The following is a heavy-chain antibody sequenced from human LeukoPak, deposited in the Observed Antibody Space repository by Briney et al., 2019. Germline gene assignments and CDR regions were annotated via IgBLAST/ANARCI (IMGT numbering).Heavy chain of an antibody. CDR3: ARGGERQLVEARADY. CDR2: MNPNSGNI. D-gene: IGHD6-13*01. J-gene: IGHJ4*02. CDR1: GYTFTSYD. Sequence: ASVKVSCKASGYTFTSYDIHWVRQATGQGLEWMGWMNPNSGNIGYAQKFQGRVTMTRNTSISTAYMELSSLRSEDTAVYYCARGGERQLVEARADYWGQGTLVTVSS. V-gene: IGHV1-8*01.